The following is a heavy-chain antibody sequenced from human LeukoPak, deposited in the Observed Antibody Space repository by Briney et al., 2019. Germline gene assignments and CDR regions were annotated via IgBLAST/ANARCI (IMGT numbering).Heavy chain of an antibody. CDR2: ISYDGSNK. CDR3: AKDLRYGSGTNTDY. V-gene: IGHV3-30*18. CDR1: GFTFSSYG. J-gene: IGHJ4*02. D-gene: IGHD3-10*01. Sequence: GGSLRLSCAAFGFTFSSYGMHWVRQAPGKGLEWVAVISYDGSNKYYADSVKGRFTISRDNSKNTLYLQMNSLRAEDTAVYYCAKDLRYGSGTNTDYWGQGTLVTVSS.